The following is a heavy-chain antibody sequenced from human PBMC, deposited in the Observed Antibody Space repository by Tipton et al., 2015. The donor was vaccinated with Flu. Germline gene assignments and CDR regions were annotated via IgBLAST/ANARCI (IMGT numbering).Heavy chain of an antibody. CDR3: ARHDGDSFDY. CDR2: INPNSGGT. J-gene: IGHJ4*02. D-gene: IGHD4-17*01. CDR1: GHTFTAYY. V-gene: IGHV1-2*02. Sequence: QSGAEVKKPGASVKVSCKASGHTFTAYYIHWVRQAPGQGLEWMGWINPNSGGTKYAQKFQGRVTMTRDTAITTSYMELTTLRSDDTALFYCARHDGDSFDYWGQGTLVTVSS.